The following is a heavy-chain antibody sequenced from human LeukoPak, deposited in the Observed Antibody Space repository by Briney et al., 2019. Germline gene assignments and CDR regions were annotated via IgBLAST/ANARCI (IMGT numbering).Heavy chain of an antibody. D-gene: IGHD6-19*01. J-gene: IGHJ3*02. Sequence: SVKVSCKASGGTFSSYAISWVRQAPGQGLEXXXXIIPIFGTANYAQKFQGRVTITADESTSTAYMELSSLRSEDTAVYYCARRGYSSGWYGAFDIWGQGTMVTVSS. CDR2: IIPIFGTA. V-gene: IGHV1-69*13. CDR3: ARRGYSSGWYGAFDI. CDR1: GGTFSSYA.